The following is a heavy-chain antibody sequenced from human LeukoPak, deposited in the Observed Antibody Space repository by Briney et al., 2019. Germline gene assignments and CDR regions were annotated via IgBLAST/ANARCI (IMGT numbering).Heavy chain of an antibody. CDR2: VYSSGST. V-gene: IGHV4-59*08. Sequence: SGXXXXFYYWSWIRQSPGKGLEWIGYVYSSGSTNYNPSLKSRVTISVDTSKNQFSLKLTSVTAADTAVYYCARHAAVVGYYFDYWGQGTLVTVSS. CDR3: ARHAAVVGYYFDY. CDR1: GXXXXFYY. J-gene: IGHJ4*02. D-gene: IGHD6-19*01.